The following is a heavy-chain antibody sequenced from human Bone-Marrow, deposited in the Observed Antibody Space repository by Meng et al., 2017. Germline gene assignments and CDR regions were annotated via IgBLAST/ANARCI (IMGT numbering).Heavy chain of an antibody. J-gene: IGHJ4*02. CDR1: GYTFTSYG. CDR2: ISAYTGNT. CDR3: ARDYDILTDYYSRGDY. V-gene: IGHV1-18*01. D-gene: IGHD3-9*01. Sequence: ASVKVSCKASGYTFTSYGISWVRQAPGQGLEWMGWISAYTGNTNYAQKLQGRVTMTTDTSTSTVYMELRSLRSDDTAVYYCARDYDILTDYYSRGDYWGQGTLVTVSS.